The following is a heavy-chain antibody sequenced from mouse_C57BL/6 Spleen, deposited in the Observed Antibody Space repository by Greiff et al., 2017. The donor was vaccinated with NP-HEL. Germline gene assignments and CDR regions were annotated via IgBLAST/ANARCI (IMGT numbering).Heavy chain of an antibody. CDR3: ARSGSTVVNWYFDV. V-gene: IGHV1-64*01. CDR2: IHPNSGST. Sequence: VQLQQSGAELVKPGASVKLSCKASGYTFTSYWMHWVKQRPGQGLEWIGMIHPNSGSTNYNEKFKSKATLTVDKSSSTAYMQLSSLTSEDSAVYYCARSGSTVVNWYFDVWGTGTTVTVSS. D-gene: IGHD1-1*01. J-gene: IGHJ1*03. CDR1: GYTFTSYW.